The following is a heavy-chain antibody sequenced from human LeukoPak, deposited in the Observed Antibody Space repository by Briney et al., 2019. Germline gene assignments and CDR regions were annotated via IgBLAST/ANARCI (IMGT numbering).Heavy chain of an antibody. CDR1: GYTFSNYY. J-gene: IGHJ3*02. Sequence: ASVKVSCKASGYTFSNYYMHWVRRAPGQGLEWMGLINPSAGNTNYAQRFQGRVTMTRNTSTSTVYMELSSLRSEDTAVYYCARIRDGYNDAYDIWGQGTMVTVPS. V-gene: IGHV1-46*01. CDR3: ARIRDGYNDAYDI. CDR2: INPSAGNT. D-gene: IGHD5-24*01.